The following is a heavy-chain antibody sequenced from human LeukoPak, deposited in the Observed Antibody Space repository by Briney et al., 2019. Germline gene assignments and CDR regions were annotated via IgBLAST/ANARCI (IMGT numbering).Heavy chain of an antibody. CDR2: ISGSGGNT. CDR1: GFTFSSYA. CDR3: AKFGSYYDSSGYYFDY. D-gene: IGHD3-22*01. J-gene: IGHJ4*02. V-gene: IGHV3-23*01. Sequence: PGGSLRLSCAASGFTFSSYAMSWVRQAPGKGLEWVSAISGSGGNTYYADSVKGRFTISRDNSKNTLYLQMNSLRAEDTAVYYCAKFGSYYDSSGYYFDYWGQGTLVTVSS.